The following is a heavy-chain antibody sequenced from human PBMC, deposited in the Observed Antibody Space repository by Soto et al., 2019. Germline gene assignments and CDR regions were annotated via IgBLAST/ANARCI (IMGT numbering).Heavy chain of an antibody. J-gene: IGHJ3*02. D-gene: IGHD6-13*01. CDR2: INPTSGGT. V-gene: IGHV1-2*07. CDR1: VGPLRRYA. Sequence: SGKICCKAPVGPLRRYAISLVRQAPGQGLEWMAWINPTSGGTNSARKFRGRVTMTTDTSTSTAHLELNGLTSDDTAVYFCATSGHSGNTCSFSIWGQGTEVTVSS. CDR3: ATSGHSGNTCSFSI.